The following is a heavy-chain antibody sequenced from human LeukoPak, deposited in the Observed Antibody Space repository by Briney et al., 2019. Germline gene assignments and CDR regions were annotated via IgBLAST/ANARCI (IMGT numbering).Heavy chain of an antibody. J-gene: IGHJ3*02. CDR1: GFTFSSYS. D-gene: IGHD6-13*01. CDR2: ISSSSSTI. CDR3: AREGEGQQLVVPGAFDI. V-gene: IGHV3-48*01. Sequence: PGGSLRLSCAASGFTFSSYSMNWVRQAPGKGLEWVSYISSSSSTIYYADSVKGRFTISRDNAKNSLYLQMNSLRAEDTAVYYCAREGEGQQLVVPGAFDIWGQGTMVTVSS.